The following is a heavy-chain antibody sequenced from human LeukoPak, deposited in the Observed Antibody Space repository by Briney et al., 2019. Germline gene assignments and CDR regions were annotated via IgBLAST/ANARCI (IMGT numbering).Heavy chain of an antibody. Sequence: SETLSLTCTVSGGSISSYYWSWIRQPPGKGLEWIGYIYYSGSTNYNPSLKSRVTISVDTFKNQFSLKLSSVTAADTAVYYCARRQSGASFDIWGQGTMVTVSS. V-gene: IGHV4-59*01. J-gene: IGHJ3*02. CDR2: IYYSGST. CDR1: GGSISSYY. CDR3: ARRQSGASFDI. D-gene: IGHD1-26*01.